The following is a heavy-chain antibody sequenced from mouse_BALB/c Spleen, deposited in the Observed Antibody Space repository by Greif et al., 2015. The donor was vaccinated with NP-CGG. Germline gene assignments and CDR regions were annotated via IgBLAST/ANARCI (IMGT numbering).Heavy chain of an antibody. D-gene: IGHD2-4*01. Sequence: QVQLQQSGAELVKPGASVKLSCKASGYTFTSYYMYWVKQRPGQGLEWIGEIHPRNGGTNFNEKFKSKATLTVDKSSSTADMQLSSRTAEDAAVYYGTRRAYDCFAYWGQGTLVTVSA. V-gene: IGHV1S81*02. CDR1: GYTFTSYY. CDR3: TRRAYDCFAY. J-gene: IGHJ3*01. CDR2: IHPRNGGT.